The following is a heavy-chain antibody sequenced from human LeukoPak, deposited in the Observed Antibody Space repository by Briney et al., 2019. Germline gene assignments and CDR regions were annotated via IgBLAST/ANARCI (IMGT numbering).Heavy chain of an antibody. CDR1: GITLSNYG. Sequence: GRSLRLSCAVSGITLSNYGMSWVRQAPGKGLEWVAGISDSGGRTNYADSVKGRFTITRDNPKNTLYLQMNSLRAEDTAVYFCAKRGVVIRVILVGFHKEAYYFDSWGQGALVTVSS. CDR3: AKRGVVIRVILVGFHKEAYYFDS. J-gene: IGHJ4*02. V-gene: IGHV3-23*01. D-gene: IGHD3-22*01. CDR2: ISDSGGRT.